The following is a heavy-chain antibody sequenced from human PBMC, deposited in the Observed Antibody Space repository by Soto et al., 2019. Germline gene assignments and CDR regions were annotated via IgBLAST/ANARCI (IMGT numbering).Heavy chain of an antibody. J-gene: IGHJ6*02. Sequence: GSLRLSCAASGFTFNKYWMHWVRQVPGKSFVWVSRINADGTTTTYADSVRGRFTISRDDTKKTLFLQMNTLRAEDTAVYYCASGDLWAPDPYYYYGMDVWGQGTTVTVSS. CDR3: ASGDLWAPDPYYYYGMDV. D-gene: IGHD3-3*01. CDR1: GFTFNKYW. CDR2: INADGTTT. V-gene: IGHV3-74*03.